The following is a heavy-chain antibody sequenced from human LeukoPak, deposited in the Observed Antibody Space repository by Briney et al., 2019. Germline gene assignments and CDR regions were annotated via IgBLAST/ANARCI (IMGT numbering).Heavy chain of an antibody. V-gene: IGHV3-74*01. CDR2: INSDGSST. Sequence: GGSLRLSCAASGFTFSSYWMHWVRQAPGKGLVWVSRINSDGSSTSYADSVKGRFTISRDNAKNTLYLQMNSLRAEDTAVYYCARVADYYGSGRPRHYYYMDVWGKGTTVTVSS. CDR1: GFTFSSYW. J-gene: IGHJ6*03. D-gene: IGHD3-10*01. CDR3: ARVADYYGSGRPRHYYYMDV.